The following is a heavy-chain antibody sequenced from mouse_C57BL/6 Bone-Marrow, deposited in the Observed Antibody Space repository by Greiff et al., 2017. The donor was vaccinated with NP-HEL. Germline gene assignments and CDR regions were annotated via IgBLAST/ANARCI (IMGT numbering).Heavy chain of an antibody. V-gene: IGHV14-4*01. Sequence: EVQLQESGAELVMPGASVKLSCTASGFNIKDDYMHWVKQRPEQGLEWIGWIDPENGDTEYASKFQGKATITADTSSNTAYLQRSSLTSEDTAVYYCTKGVPNWYFDVWGTGTTVTVSS. CDR1: GFNIKDDY. J-gene: IGHJ1*03. CDR3: TKGVPNWYFDV. CDR2: IDPENGDT. D-gene: IGHD2-14*01.